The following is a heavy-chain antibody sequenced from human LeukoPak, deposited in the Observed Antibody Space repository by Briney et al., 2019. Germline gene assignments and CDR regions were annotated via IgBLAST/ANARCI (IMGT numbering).Heavy chain of an antibody. Sequence: SETLSLTCTDSGGSISSYYWSWIRQPPGKGLEWIGYIYYSGSTNYNPSLKSRVTISVDTSKNQFSLKLSSVTAADTAVYYCARARWYFDLWGRGTLVTVSS. CDR2: IYYSGST. V-gene: IGHV4-59*01. J-gene: IGHJ2*01. CDR1: GGSISSYY. CDR3: ARARWYFDL.